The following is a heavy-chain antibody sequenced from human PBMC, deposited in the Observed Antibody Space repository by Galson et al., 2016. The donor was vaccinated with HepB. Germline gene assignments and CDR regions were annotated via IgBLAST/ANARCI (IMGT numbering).Heavy chain of an antibody. V-gene: IGHV3-30*03. Sequence: SLRLSCAASGFGFSSYGMHWVRQASGKGLEWVAVISNDGSNEKYADSVKGRFTISRDNSKNTLDLQMNSLRDEDTAVYYCARGRRGNGSYQASYYFDYWGQGTVVTVSS. D-gene: IGHD1-26*01. CDR1: GFGFSSYG. CDR3: ARGRRGNGSYQASYYFDY. CDR2: ISNDGSNE. J-gene: IGHJ4*02.